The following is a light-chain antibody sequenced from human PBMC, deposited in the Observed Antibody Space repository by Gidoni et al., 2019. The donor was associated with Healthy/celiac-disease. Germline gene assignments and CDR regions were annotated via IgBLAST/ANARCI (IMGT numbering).Light chain of an antibody. CDR1: NIGSKS. J-gene: IGLJ3*02. CDR3: QVWDSSSDHRGV. Sequence: SGTTARITCGGNNIGSKSVHWYQQKPGQAPVLVIYYDSDRPSGIPERFSGSNSGNTATLTISRVEAGDEADYYCQVWDSSSDHRGVFGGGTKLTVL. CDR2: YDS. V-gene: IGLV3-21*04.